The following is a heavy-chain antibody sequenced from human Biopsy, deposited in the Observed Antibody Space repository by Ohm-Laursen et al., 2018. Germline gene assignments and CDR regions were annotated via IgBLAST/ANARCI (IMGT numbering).Heavy chain of an antibody. CDR1: GASVSSGSYD. CDR2: IYNDVST. D-gene: IGHD5-18*01. J-gene: IGHJ3*01. Sequence: TLSLTCFVSGASVSSGSYDWSWIRQPPGKGLEWIGNIYNDVSTKYNPSLRSRVTISADKSANQFSLKLRSVTAADSAVYYCARGYAGLYEAFDFWGQGTVVTVAS. CDR3: ARGYAGLYEAFDF. V-gene: IGHV4-61*01.